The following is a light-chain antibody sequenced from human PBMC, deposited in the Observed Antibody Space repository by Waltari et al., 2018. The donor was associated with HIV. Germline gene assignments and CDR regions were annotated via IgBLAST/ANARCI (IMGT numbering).Light chain of an antibody. CDR1: SSNIGAGYA. V-gene: IGLV1-40*01. CDR2: AST. CDR3: QSYDSGLSGSRV. Sequence: QSVLTQPPSVSGAPGQMVTISCTGSSSNIGAGYAVHWYQQLPGTAPKLLIYASTKRPSGVPDRLVGARSGTSASLAITGLQAEDEADYYCQSYDSGLSGSRVFGGGTKLTVL. J-gene: IGLJ2*01.